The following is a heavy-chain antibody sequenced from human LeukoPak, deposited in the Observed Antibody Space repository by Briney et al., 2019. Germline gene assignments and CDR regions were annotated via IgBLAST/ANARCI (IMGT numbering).Heavy chain of an antibody. V-gene: IGHV4-4*07. CDR2: IYTRGST. CDR1: GGSISSYY. J-gene: IGHJ5*02. D-gene: IGHD1-26*01. CDR3: AREVRSAWASFDP. Sequence: SETLSLTCTVSGGSISSYYWSWIRQPAGKGLEWIGRIYTRGSTNYNPSLKSRVTISVDTSKNQFSLKLSSVTAADTAVYYCAREVRSAWASFDPWGQGTLVTVSS.